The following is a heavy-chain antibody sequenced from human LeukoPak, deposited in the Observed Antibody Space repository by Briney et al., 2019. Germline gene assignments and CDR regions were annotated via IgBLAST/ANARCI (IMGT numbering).Heavy chain of an antibody. CDR1: DGSISSYY. CDR2: IYYSGRA. V-gene: IGHV4-59*12. Sequence: PSETLSLTCTVSDGSISSYYWSWIRQPPGKGLEWIGYIYYSGRANYNPSLKSRVTISVDTSKNQFSLKLTSVTAADTAVYYCASRSLIAVAGKNWFDPWGQGTLVTVSS. D-gene: IGHD6-19*01. CDR3: ASRSLIAVAGKNWFDP. J-gene: IGHJ5*02.